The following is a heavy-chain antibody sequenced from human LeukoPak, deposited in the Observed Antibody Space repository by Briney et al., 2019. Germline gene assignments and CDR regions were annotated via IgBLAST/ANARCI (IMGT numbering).Heavy chain of an antibody. Sequence: ASVKVSCKASGYTFTSYDINWVRQATGQGLEWMGWMNPNSGNTGYAQKFQGRVTMTRNTSISTAYMELSSLRSEDTAVYYCARGLGYCSSTSCHSIYYYYGMDVWGQGTTVTVSS. V-gene: IGHV1-8*01. D-gene: IGHD2-2*01. CDR2: MNPNSGNT. CDR3: ARGLGYCSSTSCHSIYYYYGMDV. CDR1: GYTFTSYD. J-gene: IGHJ6*02.